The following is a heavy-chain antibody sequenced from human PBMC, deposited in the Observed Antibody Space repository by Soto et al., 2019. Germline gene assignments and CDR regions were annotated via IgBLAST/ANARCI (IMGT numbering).Heavy chain of an antibody. J-gene: IGHJ6*02. D-gene: IGHD6-6*01. CDR2: IKQDGSEK. CDR1: RFTFIIYW. V-gene: IGHV3-7*03. CDR3: ARDSYSSSSENAYYYYGMDV. Sequence: RRSLILSWASDRFTFIIYWMSWVRQAQWKGLEWVANIKQDGSEKYYVDSVKGRFTISRDNATNSLYLQMNSLRAEDTAVYYCARDSYSSSSENAYYYYGMDVWAQGTTVTVS.